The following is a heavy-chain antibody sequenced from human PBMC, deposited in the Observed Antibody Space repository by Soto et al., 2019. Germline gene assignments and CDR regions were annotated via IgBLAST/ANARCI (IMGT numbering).Heavy chain of an antibody. CDR1: GGSFSGYY. J-gene: IGHJ4*02. V-gene: IGHV4-34*01. D-gene: IGHD4-17*01. Sequence: QVQLQQWGAGLLKPSETLSLTCAVYGGSFSGYYWSWIRQPPGKGLEWIGEINHSGSTNYNPSLNSRVTISVDTSKNQFSLKLSSVTAADTAVYYCARGMTTVTTVDYWGQGTLVTVSS. CDR3: ARGMTTVTTVDY. CDR2: INHSGST.